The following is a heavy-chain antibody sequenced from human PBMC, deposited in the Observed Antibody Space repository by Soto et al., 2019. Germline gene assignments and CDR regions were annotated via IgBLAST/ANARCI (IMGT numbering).Heavy chain of an antibody. D-gene: IGHD2-21*01. J-gene: IGHJ4*02. CDR1: GGSISDGAYY. Sequence: QVQLQESGPGLVKPSQTLSLTCTVSGGSISDGAYYWSWIRQPPGKGREWIGHIYNSGNTYNNPSLRSRLPISLDTSKSQFSLNLNSVTAADTAVYSCASGLSGDKVDQWGQGTLVTVSS. V-gene: IGHV4-30-4*01. CDR3: ASGLSGDKVDQ. CDR2: IYNSGNT.